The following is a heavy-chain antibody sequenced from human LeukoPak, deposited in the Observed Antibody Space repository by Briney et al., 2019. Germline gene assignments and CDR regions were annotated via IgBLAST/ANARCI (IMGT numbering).Heavy chain of an antibody. CDR3: ARERGVAVAGEGVDP. J-gene: IGHJ5*02. CDR2: INPSGGST. D-gene: IGHD6-19*01. V-gene: IGHV1-46*01. CDR1: GYTFTRHY. Sequence: ASVKVSCKASGYTFTRHYIQWVRQAPGQGLEWMGIINPSGGSTSYAQKFQGRVTLTRDTSTSTVYMELSSLRSEDTAVYYCARERGVAVAGEGVDPWAQGTLVTVSS.